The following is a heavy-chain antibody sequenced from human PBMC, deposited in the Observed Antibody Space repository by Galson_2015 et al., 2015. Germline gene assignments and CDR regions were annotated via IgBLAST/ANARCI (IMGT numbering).Heavy chain of an antibody. V-gene: IGHV3-66*01. CDR3: ARGTPMYDLGFDP. J-gene: IGHJ5*02. Sequence: SLRLSCAASGFTVSSNYMSGVRQAPGKGLEWVSVIYSGGSTYYADSVKGRFTISRDNSKNTLYLQMNSLRAEDTAVYYCARGTPMYDLGFDPWGQGTLVTVSS. CDR1: GFTVSSNY. CDR2: IYSGGST. D-gene: IGHD3-3*01.